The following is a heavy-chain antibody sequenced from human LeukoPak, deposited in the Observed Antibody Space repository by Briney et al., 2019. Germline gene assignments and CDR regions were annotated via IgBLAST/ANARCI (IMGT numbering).Heavy chain of an antibody. CDR3: AKEKGRYYNWFDP. J-gene: IGHJ5*02. V-gene: IGHV3-30*02. CDR1: GFTFSSYG. CDR2: IRYDGSNK. Sequence: PGGSLRLSCAASGFTFSSYGMHWVRQAPGKGLEWVAFIRYDGSNKYYADSVKGRFTISRDNSKNTLYLQMNSLRAEDTAVYYCAKEKGRYYNWFDPWGQGTLVTVSS. D-gene: IGHD1-26*01.